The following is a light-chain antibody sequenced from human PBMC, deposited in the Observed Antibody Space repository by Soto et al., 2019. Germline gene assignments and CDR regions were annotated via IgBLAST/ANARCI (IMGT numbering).Light chain of an antibody. V-gene: IGKV1-5*01. CDR3: QQYDSFSVT. Sequence: DIQMTQSPSTLSASVGYRVTITCRASQSISSWLAWYQQKPGKAPKLLIYDVSALKRGVPPRFSGSGSGTEFTLTISSLQPDDFATYYCQQYDSFSVTFGQGTKGDIK. CDR2: DVS. CDR1: QSISSW. J-gene: IGKJ1*01.